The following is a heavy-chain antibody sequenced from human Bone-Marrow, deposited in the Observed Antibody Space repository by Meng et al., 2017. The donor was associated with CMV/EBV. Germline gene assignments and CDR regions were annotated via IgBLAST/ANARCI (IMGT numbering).Heavy chain of an antibody. J-gene: IGHJ3*02. CDR2: ISAYNGNT. CDR1: GGTFSSYA. V-gene: IGHV1-18*01. CDR3: ARDYCSSTSCYVRAFDI. Sequence: ASVKVSCKASGGTFSSYAISWVRQAPGQGLEWMGWISAYNGNTNYAQKLQGRVTMTTDTSTSTAYMELRSLRSDDTAVYYCARDYCSSTSCYVRAFDIWGQGTMVTVSS. D-gene: IGHD2-2*01.